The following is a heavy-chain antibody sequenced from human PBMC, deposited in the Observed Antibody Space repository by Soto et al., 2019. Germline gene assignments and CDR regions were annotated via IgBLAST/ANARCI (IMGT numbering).Heavy chain of an antibody. CDR3: TNALGDLWFGDLLADY. V-gene: IGHV3-23*01. Sequence: EVHLLESGGGLVQPGGSLRLSCAASGFTFSSYAMGWVRQSPGKGLEWVSALSGSGCSTYYADSVKGRFTISRDNSKASLYPQMDTQRAEDTALYCRTNALGDLWFGDLLADYWGQGTLVTVSS. J-gene: IGHJ4*02. CDR2: LSGSGCST. D-gene: IGHD3-10*01. CDR1: GFTFSSYA.